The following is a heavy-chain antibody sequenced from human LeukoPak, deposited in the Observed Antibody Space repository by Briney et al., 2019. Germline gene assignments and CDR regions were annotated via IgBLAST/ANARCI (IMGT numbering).Heavy chain of an antibody. CDR3: ARDSRRWYGDYAAFDI. Sequence: PGRSLRLSCAASGFTFSSYAMHWVRQAPGKGLEWVAVISYDGSNKYYADSVKGRFTISRDNSKNTLYLQMNSLRAEDTAVYYCARDSRRWYGDYAAFDIWGQGTMVTVSS. J-gene: IGHJ3*02. D-gene: IGHD4-17*01. CDR2: ISYDGSNK. V-gene: IGHV3-30*04. CDR1: GFTFSSYA.